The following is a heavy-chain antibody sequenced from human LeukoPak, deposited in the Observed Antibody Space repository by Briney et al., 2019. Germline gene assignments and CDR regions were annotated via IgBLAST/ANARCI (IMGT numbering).Heavy chain of an antibody. CDR2: IYYSGST. J-gene: IGHJ6*03. Sequence: SETLSLTCTVSGGSISSYYWSWIRQPPGKGLEWIGYIYYSGSTNYNPSLKSRVTISVDTSKNQFSLKLSSVTAADTAVYYCARDRDSSSWYANYYYYYMDVWGKGTTVTVSS. V-gene: IGHV4-59*12. CDR1: GGSISSYY. CDR3: ARDRDSSSWYANYYYYYMDV. D-gene: IGHD6-13*01.